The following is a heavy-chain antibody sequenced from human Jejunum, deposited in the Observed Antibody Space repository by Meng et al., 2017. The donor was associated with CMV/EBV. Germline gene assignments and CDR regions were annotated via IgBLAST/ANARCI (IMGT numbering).Heavy chain of an antibody. Sequence: VSCKAFGYTFSNYDIGWVRQAPGQGLEWMGWISAYNGNTNYAQKFQDRVTMITDRSTSTVFMEMRSLRSDDTAVYYCARGQKWLMDYWGQGALVTVSS. CDR1: GYTFSNYD. J-gene: IGHJ4*02. CDR2: ISAYNGNT. CDR3: ARGQKWLMDY. V-gene: IGHV1-18*01. D-gene: IGHD3-22*01.